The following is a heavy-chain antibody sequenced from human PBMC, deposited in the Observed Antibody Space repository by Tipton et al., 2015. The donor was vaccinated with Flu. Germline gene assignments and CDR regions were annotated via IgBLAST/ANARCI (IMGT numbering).Heavy chain of an antibody. J-gene: IGHJ4*02. V-gene: IGHV4-59*01. Sequence: TLSLTCTVSGGSISSYYWSWIRQPPGKGLEWIGYIYYSGSTYYNPSLKSRVTISVDTSKNQFSLKLSSVTAADTAVYYCARVAHNWNYSIDYWGQGTLVTVSS. D-gene: IGHD1-7*01. CDR2: IYYSGST. CDR1: GGSISSYY. CDR3: ARVAHNWNYSIDY.